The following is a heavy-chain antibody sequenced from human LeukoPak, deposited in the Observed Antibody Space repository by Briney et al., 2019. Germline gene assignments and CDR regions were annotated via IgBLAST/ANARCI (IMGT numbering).Heavy chain of an antibody. CDR2: IYTGGST. Sequence: GGSLRLSCAASGFTVSSNYMSWVRQAPGKGLEWVSVIYTGGSTYYADSVKGRFTISRDNSKNTLYLQMNSLRAEVTAVYYCAREHEYSSSLQGFWGQGTLVTVSS. CDR1: GFTVSSNY. V-gene: IGHV3-66*02. D-gene: IGHD6-6*01. J-gene: IGHJ4*02. CDR3: AREHEYSSSLQGF.